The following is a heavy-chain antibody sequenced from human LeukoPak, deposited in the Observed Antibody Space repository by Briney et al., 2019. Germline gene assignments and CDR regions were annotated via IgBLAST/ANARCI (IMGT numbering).Heavy chain of an antibody. J-gene: IGHJ4*02. V-gene: IGHV3-49*03. CDR1: GFTFGDYA. D-gene: IGHD5-24*01. Sequence: GGSLRLSCTASGFTFGDYAMSWFRQAPGKGLEWVGFIRSKAYGGTTEYAASVKGRFTNSRDKSKSIAYLQMNSLKTEDTAVYYCTREMAGLFDYWGQGTLVTVSS. CDR2: IRSKAYGGTT. CDR3: TREMAGLFDY.